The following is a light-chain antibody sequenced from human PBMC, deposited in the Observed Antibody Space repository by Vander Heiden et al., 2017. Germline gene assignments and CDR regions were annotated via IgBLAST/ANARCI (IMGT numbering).Light chain of an antibody. CDR2: GAS. V-gene: IGKV3-20*01. CDR3: QQYGSSPYT. J-gene: IGKJ2*01. Sequence: EIALTQSPATLPLSPGERATLSCRASQSVSSSYLAWYQQKPGQAPRLLIYGASGRATGIPDRFSGSGSGTDFTLTISRLEPEDFAVYYCQQYGSSPYTFGQGTKLEIK. CDR1: QSVSSSY.